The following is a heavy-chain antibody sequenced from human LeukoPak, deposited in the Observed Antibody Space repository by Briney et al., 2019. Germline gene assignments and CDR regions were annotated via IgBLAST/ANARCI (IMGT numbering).Heavy chain of an antibody. CDR3: ARAANLLGYCSGGSCYLDAFDI. Sequence: ASVKVSCKASGGTFSSCAISWVRQAPGQGLEWMGGIIPIFGTANYAQKFQGRVTITADESTSTAYMELSSLRSEDTAVYYCARAANLLGYCSGGSCYLDAFDIWGQGTMVTVSS. D-gene: IGHD2-15*01. V-gene: IGHV1-69*13. CDR1: GGTFSSCA. J-gene: IGHJ3*02. CDR2: IIPIFGTA.